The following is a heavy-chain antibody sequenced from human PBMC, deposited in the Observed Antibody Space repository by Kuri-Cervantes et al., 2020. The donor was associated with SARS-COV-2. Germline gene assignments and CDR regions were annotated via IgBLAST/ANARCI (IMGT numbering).Heavy chain of an antibody. Sequence: ASVKVSCKASGYTFTDYYMHWVRQAPGQGLEWMGWINPNSGGTNYAQKFQGWVTMTRDTSISTAYMELSRLRSDDTAVYYCAIDQYLLLLSGYYYYYGMDFWGQGTMVTVSS. V-gene: IGHV1-2*04. D-gene: IGHD2-21*01. CDR3: AIDQYLLLLSGYYYYYGMDF. J-gene: IGHJ6*02. CDR2: INPNSGGT. CDR1: GYTFTDYY.